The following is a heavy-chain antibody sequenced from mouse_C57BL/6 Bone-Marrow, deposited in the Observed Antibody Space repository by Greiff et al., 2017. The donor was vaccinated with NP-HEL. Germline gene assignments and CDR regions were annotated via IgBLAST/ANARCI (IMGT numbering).Heavy chain of an antibody. CDR1: GYTFTSYG. J-gene: IGHJ2*01. CDR2: IYPRSGNT. V-gene: IGHV1-81*01. D-gene: IGHD1-1*01. CDR3: AREGSYYYGSSPDY. Sequence: VQLQQSGAELARPGASVKLSCKASGYTFTSYGISWVKQRTGQGLEWIGEIYPRSGNTYYNEKFKGKATLTADKSSSTAYMELRSLTSEDSAVYFCAREGSYYYGSSPDYWGQGTTLTVSS.